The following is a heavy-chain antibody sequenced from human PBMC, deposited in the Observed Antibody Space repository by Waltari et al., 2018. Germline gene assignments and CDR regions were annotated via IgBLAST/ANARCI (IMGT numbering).Heavy chain of an antibody. Sequence: QVQLVQSGAEVKKPGASVKVSCKASGYTFTSYYMHWVRQAPGQGLEWMGIINPSGGSTSYAQKFQGRVTITRNTSISTAYMELSSLRSEDTAAYYCARAGVGDGYNYGYWGQGTLVTVSS. CDR1: GYTFTSYY. J-gene: IGHJ4*02. D-gene: IGHD5-12*01. CDR3: ARAGVGDGYNYGY. CDR2: INPSGGST. V-gene: IGHV1-46*01.